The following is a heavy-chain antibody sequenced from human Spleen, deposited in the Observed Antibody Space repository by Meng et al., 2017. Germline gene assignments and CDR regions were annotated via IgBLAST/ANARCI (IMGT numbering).Heavy chain of an antibody. V-gene: IGHV4-31*01. CDR1: GGSINSGDYY. CDR3: ASSGWCRGPNYFDY. J-gene: IGHJ4*01. D-gene: IGHD6-19*01. Sequence: VQPQESGPGLVKPSHTLSLTCTFSGGSINSGDYYWSWIRQPPGKGLEWIGYIYYSGSTYYNPSLKSLVTISVDPSKNQFSLMVSSVTAADTAVYYCASSGWCRGPNYFDYWGQGTLVTVSS. CDR2: IYYSGST.